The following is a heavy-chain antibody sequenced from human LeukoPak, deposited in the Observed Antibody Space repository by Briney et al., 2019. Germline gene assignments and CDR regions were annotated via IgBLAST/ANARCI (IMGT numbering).Heavy chain of an antibody. CDR3: ARYHNGYDDY. V-gene: IGHV4-39*07. D-gene: IGHD5-12*01. J-gene: IGHJ4*02. CDR1: GGSISSSSYY. CDR2: IYYSGNT. Sequence: SETLSLTCTVSGGSISSSSYYWGWIRQPPGEGLEWIGSIYYSGNTYYNPSLKSRVTISTDTSKNQFSLKLSSVTAADTALYYCARYHNGYDDYWGQGTLVTVSS.